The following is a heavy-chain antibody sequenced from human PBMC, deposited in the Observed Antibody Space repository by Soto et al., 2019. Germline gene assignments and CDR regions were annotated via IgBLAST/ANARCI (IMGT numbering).Heavy chain of an antibody. D-gene: IGHD5-12*01. CDR1: CFSFSSLA. Sequence: PGGSLRLSCTASCFSFSSLAMSWVRQAPGKGLEWVSSISGRGVDTHYADSVKGRFTISRDNSRNTLYLQVNSLRAEDTAVYYCLKDQTEVDLFDYWGQGTLVCVSS. CDR3: LKDQTEVDLFDY. V-gene: IGHV3-23*01. J-gene: IGHJ4*02. CDR2: ISGRGVDT.